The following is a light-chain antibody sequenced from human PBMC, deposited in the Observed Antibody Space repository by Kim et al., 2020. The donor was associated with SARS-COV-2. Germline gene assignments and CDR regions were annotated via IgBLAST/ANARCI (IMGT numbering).Light chain of an antibody. J-gene: IGLJ2*01. V-gene: IGLV3-9*01. CDR3: QVWDCSTGL. CDR1: NIGSKN. CDR2: RDS. Sequence: SYELTQPLSVSVALGQTARITCGGNNIGSKNVHWYQQKPGQAPVLVIYRDSNRPSGIPERFSGSNSGNTATLTISRAQAGDEADSYCQVWDCSTGLVGGG.